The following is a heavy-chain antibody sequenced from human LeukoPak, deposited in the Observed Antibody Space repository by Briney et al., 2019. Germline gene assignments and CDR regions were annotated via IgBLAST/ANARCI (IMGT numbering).Heavy chain of an antibody. CDR1: GYTFTSYD. CDR2: MNPNSGNT. Sequence: ASVKVSCKASGYTFTSYDINWVRQATGQGLEWMGWMNPNSGNTGYAQKFQGRVTITRNTSISTAYMELSSLRSEDTAVYYCARRSGDYGGSSGHYYYYMDVWGKGTTVTVSS. CDR3: ARRSGDYGGSSGHYYYYMDV. V-gene: IGHV1-8*03. D-gene: IGHD4-23*01. J-gene: IGHJ6*03.